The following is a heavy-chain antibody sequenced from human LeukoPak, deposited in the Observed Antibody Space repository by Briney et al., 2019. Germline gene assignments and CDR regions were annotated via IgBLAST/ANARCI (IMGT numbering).Heavy chain of an antibody. CDR3: ARVGCRDGYSLALYYFDY. CDR2: IYYSGST. Sequence: PSETLSLTCTVCGGSISSYYWSWIRQPPGKGLEWIGYIYYSGSTNYNPSLKSRVTISVDTSKNQFSLKLSSVTAADTAVYYCARVGCRDGYSLALYYFDYWGQGTLVTVSS. D-gene: IGHD5-24*01. CDR1: GGSISSYY. J-gene: IGHJ4*02. V-gene: IGHV4-59*01.